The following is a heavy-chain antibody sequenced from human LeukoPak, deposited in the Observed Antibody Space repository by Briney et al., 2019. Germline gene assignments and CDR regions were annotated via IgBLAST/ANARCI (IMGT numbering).Heavy chain of an antibody. CDR3: AKGRHYYGNPDAFDI. J-gene: IGHJ3*02. CDR1: GFTFSSYA. CDR2: ISGSGGST. V-gene: IGHV3-23*01. D-gene: IGHD3-10*01. Sequence: PGGSLRLSCAASGFTFSSYAMSWVRLAPGKGLEWVSAISGSGGSTYYADSVKGRFTISRDNSKNTLYLQMNSLRAEDTAVYYCAKGRHYYGNPDAFDIWGQGTMATVSS.